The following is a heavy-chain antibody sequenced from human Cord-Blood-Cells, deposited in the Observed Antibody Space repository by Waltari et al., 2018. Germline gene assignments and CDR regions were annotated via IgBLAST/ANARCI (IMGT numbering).Heavy chain of an antibody. CDR1: GCTFSSYD. V-gene: IGHV1-69*12. D-gene: IGHD3-3*01. CDR3: ARTFWSGYLYNWFDP. J-gene: IGHJ5*02. Sequence: QVQLVQSGAEVKKPGSSVKVSCKASGCTFSSYDISWVRTAPGQGLEWMGVIIPIFGTASYARKFQGRVTITADESTSTAYMELGSLRSEDTAVYYCARTFWSGYLYNWFDPWGQGTLVTVSS. CDR2: IIPIFGTA.